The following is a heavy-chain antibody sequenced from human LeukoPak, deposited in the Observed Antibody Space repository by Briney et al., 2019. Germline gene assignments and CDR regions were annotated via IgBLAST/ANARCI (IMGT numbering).Heavy chain of an antibody. V-gene: IGHV4-31*03. CDR1: GGSINSGGYY. D-gene: IGHD2-2*01. Sequence: KASETLSLTCTVSGGSINSGGYYWNWIRQHPGKGLEWIGNSYYSGSTYYNPSLKSRVNISLDTTKKQFSLKLTSVTAADTAVYYCARGTLTGAAAKFDPWGQGTLVTVSS. J-gene: IGHJ5*02. CDR2: SYYSGST. CDR3: ARGTLTGAAAKFDP.